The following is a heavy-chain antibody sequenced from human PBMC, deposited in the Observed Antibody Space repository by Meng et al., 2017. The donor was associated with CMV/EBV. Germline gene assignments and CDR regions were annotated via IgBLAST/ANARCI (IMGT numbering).Heavy chain of an antibody. CDR2: IKQDGSEK. Sequence: GGSLRLSCAASGFTFSSYWMSWVRQAPGKGLEWVANIKQDGSEKYYVDSVKGRFTISRDKAKNSLYLQMNSLRAEDTAVYYCARDCSSTTGGMDVWGQGTTVTVSS. J-gene: IGHJ6*02. D-gene: IGHD2-2*01. CDR3: ARDCSSTTGGMDV. V-gene: IGHV3-7*01. CDR1: GFTFSSYW.